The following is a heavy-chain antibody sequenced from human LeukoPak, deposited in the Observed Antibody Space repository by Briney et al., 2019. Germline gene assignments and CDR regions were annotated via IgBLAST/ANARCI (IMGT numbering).Heavy chain of an antibody. D-gene: IGHD2-15*01. V-gene: IGHV3-72*01. CDR2: IRNKANSHTT. Sequence: PGGSLRLSCAASGFTFSDHYMDWVRQAPGKGLEWVGRIRNKANSHTTEYAASVKGRFTISRDDSKNSLSLQMNSLKTDDTAVHYCARGECSGGSCYSGLSWGQGTLVTVSS. J-gene: IGHJ4*02. CDR1: GFTFSDHY. CDR3: ARGECSGGSCYSGLS.